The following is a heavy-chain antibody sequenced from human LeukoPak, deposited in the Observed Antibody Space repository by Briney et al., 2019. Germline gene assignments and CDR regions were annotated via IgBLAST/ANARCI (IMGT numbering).Heavy chain of an antibody. D-gene: IGHD3-22*01. Sequence: ASVKVSCKASGYTFTDYYIHWVRQAPGQGLEWMGWINPNSGGTNYAQKFQGSVTMTRDTSITTAYMELSRLRSDDTAVYYCARHYYDSSGYYWGFDPWGQGTLVTVSS. CDR2: INPNSGGT. CDR3: ARHYYDSSGYYWGFDP. J-gene: IGHJ5*02. V-gene: IGHV1-2*02. CDR1: GYTFTDYY.